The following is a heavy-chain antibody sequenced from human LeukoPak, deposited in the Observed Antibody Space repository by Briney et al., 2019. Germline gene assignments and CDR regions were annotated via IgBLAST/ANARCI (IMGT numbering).Heavy chain of an antibody. CDR3: TKLNNYDDY. CDR1: GFTFGTFG. Sequence: GGSLRLCCTASGFTFGTFGMHWVRQAAGKGLEWVAAISDDGSHQYYIDSVRGRFSISRDNSKNTVYLQMTSLRADDTAVYYCTKLNNYDDYWGHGTQVTVSS. D-gene: IGHD1/OR15-1a*01. CDR2: ISDDGSHQ. V-gene: IGHV3-30*18. J-gene: IGHJ4*01.